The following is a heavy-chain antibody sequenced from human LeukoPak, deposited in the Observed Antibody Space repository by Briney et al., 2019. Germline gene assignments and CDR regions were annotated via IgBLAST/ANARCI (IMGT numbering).Heavy chain of an antibody. J-gene: IGHJ4*02. Sequence: GGALRLSCAASGFTFSGSAMHWVRQASGKGLEWVGRIRSKANSYATAYAASVKGRFTISRDDSKNTAYLQMNSLKSEDTAVYYCTMVGGQDGVLRYFDWFPQRYWGQGTLVTVSS. CDR1: GFTFSGSA. CDR3: TMVGGQDGVLRYFDWFPQRY. V-gene: IGHV3-73*01. CDR2: IRSKANSYAT. D-gene: IGHD3-9*01.